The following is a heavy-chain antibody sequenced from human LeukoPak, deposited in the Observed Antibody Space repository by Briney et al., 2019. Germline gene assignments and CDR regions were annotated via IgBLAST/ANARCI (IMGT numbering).Heavy chain of an antibody. CDR1: GGSISSYY. D-gene: IGHD3-10*01. CDR2: IYTSGST. CDR3: ARRTWFGESFTFDP. J-gene: IGHJ5*02. V-gene: IGHV4-4*07. Sequence: SETLSLTCTVSGGSISSYYWSWIRQPAGKGLEWIGRIYTSGSTNYNPSLKSRVTISVDTSKNQFSLKLSSVTAADTAVYYCARRTWFGESFTFDPWGQGTLVTVSS.